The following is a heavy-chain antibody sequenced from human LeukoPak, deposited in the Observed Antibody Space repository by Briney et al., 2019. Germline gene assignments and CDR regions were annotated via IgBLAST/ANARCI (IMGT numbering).Heavy chain of an antibody. CDR3: ARGPGKASFDY. V-gene: IGHV3-53*01. Sequence: GGSLRLSCAASGFIVSTNYMSWVRQAPGKGLEWVSVIFSGGSTYYADSVKGRFTISRDKSNNTLYLQMNSLRAQDTAVYYCARGPGKASFDYWGQGTLVTVSS. D-gene: IGHD3-10*01. J-gene: IGHJ4*02. CDR1: GFIVSTNY. CDR2: IFSGGST.